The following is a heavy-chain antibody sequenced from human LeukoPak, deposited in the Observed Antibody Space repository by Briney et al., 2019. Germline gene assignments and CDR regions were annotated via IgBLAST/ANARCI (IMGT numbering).Heavy chain of an antibody. CDR2: IYYSGST. CDR3: ARLGYSYGVYYFDY. J-gene: IGHJ4*02. V-gene: IGHV4-59*01. CDR1: GGSISSYY. Sequence: SETLSLTCTVSGGSISSYYWSWIRQPPGKGLEWIGYIYYSGSTNYNPSLKSRVTISVDTSKNQFSLKLSSVTAADTAVYYCARLGYSYGVYYFDYWGQGTLVTASS. D-gene: IGHD5-18*01.